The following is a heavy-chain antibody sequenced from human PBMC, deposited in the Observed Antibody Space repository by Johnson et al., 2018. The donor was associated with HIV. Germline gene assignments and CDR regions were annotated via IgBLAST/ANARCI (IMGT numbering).Heavy chain of an antibody. CDR1: GFTFSTYG. CDR2: IRYDGSNK. Sequence: QVQLVESGGGLVKPGGSLRLSCAASGFTFSTYGMHWVRQSPGKGLEWMTLIRYDGSNKYYADSVKGRFTISRDDSKNTLYLQMNSLKTEDTAVYYCTTDGRIPVAHHDAFDLWGQGTMVTVSS. D-gene: IGHD6-19*01. CDR3: TTDGRIPVAHHDAFDL. V-gene: IGHV3-30*02. J-gene: IGHJ3*01.